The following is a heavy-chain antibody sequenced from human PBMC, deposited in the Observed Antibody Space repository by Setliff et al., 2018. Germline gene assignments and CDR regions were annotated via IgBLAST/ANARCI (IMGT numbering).Heavy chain of an antibody. CDR3: ARDNTMVGATDY. V-gene: IGHV4-61*09. CDR2: IYTNGAT. D-gene: IGHD1-26*01. CDR1: GASLSSGSYY. Sequence: PSETLSLTCTVSGASLSSGSYYWSWVRQSAGKGPEWIGHIYTNGATNYSPSLKSRVSISADTSKNVLSLRLTSMTAADTAVYFCARDNTMVGATDYWGLGTLVTVSS. J-gene: IGHJ4*02.